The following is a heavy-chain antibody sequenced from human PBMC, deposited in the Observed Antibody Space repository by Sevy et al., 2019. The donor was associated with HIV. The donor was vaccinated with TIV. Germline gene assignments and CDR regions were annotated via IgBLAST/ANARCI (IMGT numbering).Heavy chain of an antibody. CDR2: INPNSGGT. CDR3: ATGGRSVCYLTGDYFDY. CDR1: GYIFTDYY. J-gene: IGHJ4*02. V-gene: IGHV1-2*04. D-gene: IGHD2-8*01. Sequence: ASVKVSCTASGYIFTDYYIHWVRQAPGQGLEWMGWINPNSGGTNYTQEFQGWVTMTRDTSISTAYMELIRLKSDDTAIYYCATGGRSVCYLTGDYFDYWGQGTLVTVSS.